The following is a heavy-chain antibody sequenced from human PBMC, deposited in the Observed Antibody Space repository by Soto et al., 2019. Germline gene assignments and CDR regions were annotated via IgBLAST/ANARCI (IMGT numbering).Heavy chain of an antibody. CDR3: ARVTVGTYYFDY. D-gene: IGHD3-16*01. J-gene: IGHJ4*02. Sequence: EVQLVESGGALVQPGGSLRLSCAASGFTFGDHYMDWVRQAPGKGLEWVGRTRDKTKSYTTEYVASVKGRFTISRDDSKSSLYLQMNSLKTEDTAVYYCARVTVGTYYFDYWGQGTLVTVSS. CDR1: GFTFGDHY. CDR2: TRDKTKSYTT. V-gene: IGHV3-72*01.